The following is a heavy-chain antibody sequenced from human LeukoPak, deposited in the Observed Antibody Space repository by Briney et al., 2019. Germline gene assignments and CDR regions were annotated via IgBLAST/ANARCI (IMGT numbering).Heavy chain of an antibody. CDR3: AKDRNPRRDGSTRGSGY. CDR2: ISGSGGST. J-gene: IGHJ4*02. V-gene: IGHV3-23*01. CDR1: GFTFSSYA. Sequence: PGGSLRLSCAASGFTFSSYAMSWVRHAPGEGLEWVSAISGSGGSTYYADSVKGRFTISRDNSKNTLYLQMNSLRAEDTAVYYCAKDRNPRRDGSTRGSGYWGQGTLVTVSS. D-gene: IGHD5-24*01.